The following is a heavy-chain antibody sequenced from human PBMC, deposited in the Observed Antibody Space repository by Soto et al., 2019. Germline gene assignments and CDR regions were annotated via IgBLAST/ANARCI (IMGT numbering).Heavy chain of an antibody. CDR2: VYYSGST. Sequence: KTSETLSLTCTVSGGSISSYYWSWIRQPPGKGLEWIGYVYYSGSTNYNPSLKSRVTISLDTSKSQFSLKLSSVTAADSAVYYCASSFYSGSGASTYFFDYWGQGTLVTVSS. D-gene: IGHD3-10*01. CDR1: GGSISSYY. V-gene: IGHV4-59*01. CDR3: ASSFYSGSGASTYFFDY. J-gene: IGHJ4*02.